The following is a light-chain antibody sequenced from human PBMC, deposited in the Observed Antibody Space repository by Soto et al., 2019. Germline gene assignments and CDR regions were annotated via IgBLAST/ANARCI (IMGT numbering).Light chain of an antibody. CDR2: GTS. Sequence: EIVMTQSPGTLSLSPGERATISCRASQVIGSRYLAWYHQKSGQAPRLLIYGTSSRATGIPDRFSGSGSGTDFTLTISRLEPEDFGVYYCQQFCSSNPHTFGQGTRLEIK. V-gene: IGKV3-20*01. CDR1: QVIGSRY. CDR3: QQFCSSNPHT. J-gene: IGKJ5*01.